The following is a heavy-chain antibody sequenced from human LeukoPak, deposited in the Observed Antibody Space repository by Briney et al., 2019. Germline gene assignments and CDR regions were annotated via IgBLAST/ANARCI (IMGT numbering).Heavy chain of an antibody. V-gene: IGHV3-74*01. CDR2: INSDGSST. J-gene: IGHJ6*02. CDR1: GFTFSSYW. Sequence: PGGSLRLSCAGSGFTFSSYWMHWVRQAPGKGLVWVSRINSDGSSTSYADSVKGRFTISRDNAKNSLYLQMNSLRAEDTAVYYCARVPPGDYYYYGMDVWGQGTTVTVSS. CDR3: ARVPPGDYYYYGMDV.